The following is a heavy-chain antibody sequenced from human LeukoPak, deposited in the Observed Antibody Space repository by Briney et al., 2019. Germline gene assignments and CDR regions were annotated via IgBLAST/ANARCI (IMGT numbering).Heavy chain of an antibody. CDR3: ARDRYGDENY. D-gene: IGHD4-17*01. J-gene: IGHJ4*02. V-gene: IGHV3-48*03. CDR2: ISSSGSTI. Sequence: GGSLRLSCAAYGFTFSRYEMSWVRQAPGKGLEWVSYISSSGSTIYYADSVKGRFTISRDNAKKSLYLQMNSLRAEDTAVYYCARDRYGDENYWGQGTLVTVSS. CDR1: GFTFSRYE.